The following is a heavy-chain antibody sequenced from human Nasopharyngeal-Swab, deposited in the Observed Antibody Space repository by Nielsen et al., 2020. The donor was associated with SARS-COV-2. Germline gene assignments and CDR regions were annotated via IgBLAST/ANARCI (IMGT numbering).Heavy chain of an antibody. J-gene: IGHJ4*02. CDR1: GFTFSDYY. V-gene: IGHV3-11*01. D-gene: IGHD4-23*01. CDR3: ARDFDYGGNSVDY. Sequence: GGSPRLSCAASGFTFSDYYMSWIRQAPGKGLEWVSYISSSGSTIYYADSVKGRFTISRDNAKNSLYLQMNSLRAEDTAVYYCARDFDYGGNSVDYWGQGTLVTVSS. CDR2: ISSSGSTI.